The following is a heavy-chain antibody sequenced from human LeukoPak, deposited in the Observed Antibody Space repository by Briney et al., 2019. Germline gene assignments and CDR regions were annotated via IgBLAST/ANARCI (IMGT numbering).Heavy chain of an antibody. J-gene: IGHJ3*02. CDR3: ARDGIVVATTSDAFDI. CDR1: GFTFSNAW. D-gene: IGHD3-22*01. V-gene: IGHV3-15*01. Sequence: GGSLRLSCAASGFTFSNAWMSWVRQAPGKGLEWVGRIKSKTDGGTTDYAAPVKGRFTISRDDSKNTLYLQMNSLKTEDTAVYYCARDGIVVATTSDAFDIWGQGTMVTVSS. CDR2: IKSKTDGGTT.